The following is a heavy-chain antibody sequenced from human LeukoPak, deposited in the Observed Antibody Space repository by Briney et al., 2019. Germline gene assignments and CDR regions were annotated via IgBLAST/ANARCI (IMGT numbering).Heavy chain of an antibody. V-gene: IGHV3-74*01. D-gene: IGHD2-15*01. CDR1: GFTFSSHW. J-gene: IGHJ4*02. CDR3: ASNPGYCSGGSCPPPDY. Sequence: GGSLRLSCAASGFTFSSHWMHWVRQAPGKGLVWVSRINSDGSSISYADSVKGRFTISRDNAKNTLYLQMNSLRAEDTAVYYCASNPGYCSGGSCPPPDYWGQGTLVTVSS. CDR2: INSDGSSI.